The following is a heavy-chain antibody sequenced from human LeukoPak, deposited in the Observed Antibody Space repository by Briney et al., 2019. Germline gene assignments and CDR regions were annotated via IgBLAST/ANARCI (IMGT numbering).Heavy chain of an antibody. CDR1: GFTFSSYS. Sequence: GGSLRLSCAGSGFTFSSYSMNWVRQAPGKGLEWVSSISSSSSYIYYADSVKGRFTISRDNAKNSLYLQMNSLRAEDTAVYYCARDRSGMIVVVHFDYWGQGTLVTVSS. CDR3: ARDRSGMIVVVHFDY. V-gene: IGHV3-21*01. CDR2: ISSSSSYI. J-gene: IGHJ4*02. D-gene: IGHD3-22*01.